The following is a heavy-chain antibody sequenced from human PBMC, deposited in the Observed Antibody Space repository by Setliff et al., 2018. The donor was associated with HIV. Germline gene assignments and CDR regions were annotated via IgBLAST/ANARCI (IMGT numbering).Heavy chain of an antibody. CDR2: ITSSGDAI. Sequence: PGGSLRLSCGASGFTFSDIEMNWVRQAPGKGLEWVSYITSSGDAIYYADSVKGRFTISRDNAKNSLYLQMDSLRVEDTAVYYCARPFDQWGQGALVTVSS. J-gene: IGHJ4*02. CDR1: GFTFSDIE. CDR3: ARPFDQ. V-gene: IGHV3-48*03.